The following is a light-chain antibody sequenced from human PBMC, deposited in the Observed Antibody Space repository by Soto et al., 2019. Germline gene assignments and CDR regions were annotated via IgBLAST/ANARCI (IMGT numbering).Light chain of an antibody. V-gene: IGLV2-23*02. CDR1: SSDFGSYNL. CDR3: CSYACSSTFYV. Sequence: QSVLAQPASVSGSPGQSITISCTGTSSDFGSYNLVSWYQQHPGKAPKLMIYEVSKRPSGVSNRFSGSKSGNTASLTISGLQAEDEADYYCCSYACSSTFYVFGTGTKVTVL. J-gene: IGLJ1*01. CDR2: EVS.